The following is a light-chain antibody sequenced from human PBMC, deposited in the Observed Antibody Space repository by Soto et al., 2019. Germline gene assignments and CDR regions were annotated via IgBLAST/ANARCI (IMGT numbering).Light chain of an antibody. CDR3: ISYISYSTHV. CDR1: SSDVGGYNY. V-gene: IGLV2-14*01. J-gene: IGLJ1*01. CDR2: EVS. Sequence: QSVLTPPASVSGSPGQSITISCTGTSSDVGGYNYVSWYQQHPGKAPKLMIYEVSNRPSGVSTRFSGSKSDNTASHTISGLQAEDEAAYYCISYISYSTHVFGPGTDLTVL.